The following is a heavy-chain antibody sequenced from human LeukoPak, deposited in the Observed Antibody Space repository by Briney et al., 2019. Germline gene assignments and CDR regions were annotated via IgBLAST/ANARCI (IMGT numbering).Heavy chain of an antibody. Sequence: PSQTLSLTCTVSGGSISSGGYYWSWIRQHPGKGLEWIGYIYYSGSTYYNPSLKSRVTISVDTSKNQFSLKLSSVAAADTAVYYCARDLRYSYGSSSAFDIWGQGTMVTVSS. CDR3: ARDLRYSYGSSSAFDI. D-gene: IGHD5-18*01. CDR1: GGSISSGGYY. CDR2: IYYSGST. J-gene: IGHJ3*02. V-gene: IGHV4-31*03.